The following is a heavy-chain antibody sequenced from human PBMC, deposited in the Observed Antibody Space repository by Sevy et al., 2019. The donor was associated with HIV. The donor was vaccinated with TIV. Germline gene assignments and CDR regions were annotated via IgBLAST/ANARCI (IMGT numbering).Heavy chain of an antibody. CDR3: AGENAWGRGYS. D-gene: IGHD1-26*01. Sequence: SETPSLTCTVSGGSITSLYWNWIRQPPGKGLEWIANIYYNGHINYNPSLKSRVTFSLDTSKNQFSLRLSSVTAADTAMYYCAGENAWGRGYSWGQGTLVTVSS. V-gene: IGHV4-59*08. CDR1: GGSITSLY. J-gene: IGHJ4*02. CDR2: IYYNGHI.